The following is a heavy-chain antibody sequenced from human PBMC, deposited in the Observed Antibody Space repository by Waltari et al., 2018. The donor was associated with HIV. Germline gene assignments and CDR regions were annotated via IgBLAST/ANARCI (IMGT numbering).Heavy chain of an antibody. CDR1: GNNFTSSG. CDR3: AMTPTTVVTEGWYFDL. D-gene: IGHD4-17*01. V-gene: IGHV1-18*01. CDR2: ISAFNGDT. Sequence: QVHLVQSGAEVTKPGASVTVSCKASGNNFTSSGIAWVRQAPGQGLEWMGWISAFNGDTNYAPKLQGRVTMTTDTATTTAYMDLRSLTSDDTAVYYCAMTPTTVVTEGWYFDLWGRGTLVSVSS. J-gene: IGHJ2*01.